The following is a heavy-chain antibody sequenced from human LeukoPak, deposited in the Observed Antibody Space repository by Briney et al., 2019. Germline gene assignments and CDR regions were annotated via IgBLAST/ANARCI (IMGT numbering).Heavy chain of an antibody. CDR1: GYTFTSYG. Sequence: ASVKVSCKASGYTFTSYGISWVRQAPGQGLEWMGRISAYNGNTNYAQKLQGRVTMTTDTSTSTAYMELRSLRSDDTAVYYCARDVPTRYCSSTSCYEDYYYGMDVWGQGTTVTVSS. J-gene: IGHJ6*02. D-gene: IGHD2-2*01. V-gene: IGHV1-18*01. CDR2: ISAYNGNT. CDR3: ARDVPTRYCSSTSCYEDYYYGMDV.